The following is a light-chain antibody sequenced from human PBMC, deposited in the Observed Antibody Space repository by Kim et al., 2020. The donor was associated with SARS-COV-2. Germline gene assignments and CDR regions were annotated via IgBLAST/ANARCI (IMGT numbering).Light chain of an antibody. J-gene: IGKJ5*01. CDR2: KAS. CDR1: HSIGSW. V-gene: IGKV1-5*03. CDR3: QQYDSYSIT. Sequence: DIQMTQSPSTLSASVGGSVTITCRASHSIGSWLAWYQQKPGKAPNLLIYKASSFETGVPSRFSGSGSGTEFTLTISSLQPDDFATYYCQQYDSYSITFGQGTRLEIK.